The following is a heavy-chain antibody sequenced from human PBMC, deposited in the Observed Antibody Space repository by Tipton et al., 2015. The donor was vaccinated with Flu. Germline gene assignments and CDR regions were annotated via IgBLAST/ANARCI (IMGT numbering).Heavy chain of an antibody. CDR2: ISPSGTTK. J-gene: IGHJ4*02. Sequence: QLVQSGGGLVQPGGSLRLSCAVSGFTSSSYEMNWVRQAPGKGLEWVSFISPSGTTKYYADAVKGRFSISRDNAKNSLFLQMNSLRAEDTAVYYCVRKGFGDYWGQGILVTVSS. V-gene: IGHV3-48*03. D-gene: IGHD3-10*01. CDR1: GFTSSSYE. CDR3: VRKGFGDY.